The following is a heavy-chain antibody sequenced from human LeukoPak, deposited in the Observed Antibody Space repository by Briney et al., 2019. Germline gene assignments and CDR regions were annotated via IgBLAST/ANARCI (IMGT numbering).Heavy chain of an antibody. D-gene: IGHD2-21*01. V-gene: IGHV3-23*01. Sequence: RGSLRLSCSASGFTFSNYAMNWVRQAPGKGLEWVSAIGGSGGSSYYADSVKGRVTISRDNSKNTLYLQMNSLRAEDAAVYFCAKAPVTSCRGAYCYPFDSWGQGTLVTVSS. CDR3: AKAPVTSCRGAYCYPFDS. CDR1: GFTFSNYA. J-gene: IGHJ4*02. CDR2: IGGSGGSS.